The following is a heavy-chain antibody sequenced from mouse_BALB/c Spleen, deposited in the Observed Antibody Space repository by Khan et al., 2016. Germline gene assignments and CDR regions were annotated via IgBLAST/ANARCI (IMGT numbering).Heavy chain of an antibody. V-gene: IGHV7-3*02. CDR1: GFTFTDYY. J-gene: IGHJ2*01. CDR3: ARDDYRYYFDY. D-gene: IGHD2-14*01. CDR2: IRNKANGYTT. Sequence: EVELVESGGGLVQPGGSLRLSCATSGFTFTDYYMSWVRQPPGKALEWLGFIRNKANGYTTEYSASVKGRFTISRDNSQSILYLQMNTLRAEDSATYYCARDDYRYYFDYGGQGTTLTVSS.